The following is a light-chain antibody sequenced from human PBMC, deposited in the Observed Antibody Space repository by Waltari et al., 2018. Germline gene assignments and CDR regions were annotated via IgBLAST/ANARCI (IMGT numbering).Light chain of an antibody. CDR2: DSP. CDR3: SSYTPTSILV. CDR1: SSDVGSYNY. Sequence: QSALTQPASVSGSPGQSLTLSCSGTSSDVGSYNYASWYQQPPGPPPKLLIYDSPHRPSGVSGRFSGSKSGNTASLTISGLQPEDEADYFCSSYTPTSILVFGGGTKLTV. J-gene: IGLJ2*01. V-gene: IGLV2-14*03.